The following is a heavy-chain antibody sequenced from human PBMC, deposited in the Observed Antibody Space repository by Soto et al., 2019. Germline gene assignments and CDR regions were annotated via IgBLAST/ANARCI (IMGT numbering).Heavy chain of an antibody. CDR2: MNASSGNT. J-gene: IGHJ4*02. CDR1: GYTFTSYD. Sequence: ASVKVSCKASGYTFTSYDINWVRQATGQGLEWMGWMNASSGNTGYAQKFQGRLTMTRDTSMSTAYMELSSLRSEDTAVYYCARDPSDYWGQGTLVTVSS. V-gene: IGHV1-8*01. CDR3: ARDPSDY.